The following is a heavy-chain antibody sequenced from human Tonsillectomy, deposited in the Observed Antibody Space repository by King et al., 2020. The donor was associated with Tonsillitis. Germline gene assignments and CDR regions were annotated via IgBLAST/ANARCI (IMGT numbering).Heavy chain of an antibody. CDR1: GFTFISYD. Sequence: VQLVESGGGLVQPGGSRRLSCAASGFTFISYDMNWVRQAPGKGLELVSYIRSSGSTIYYSDSAKGRFTISRHNAKNSLYLHVNSLRAEDTAVYYCARAHYYYYMDVWGKGTTVTVSS. J-gene: IGHJ6*03. V-gene: IGHV3-48*03. CDR2: IRSSGSTI. CDR3: ARAHYYYYMDV.